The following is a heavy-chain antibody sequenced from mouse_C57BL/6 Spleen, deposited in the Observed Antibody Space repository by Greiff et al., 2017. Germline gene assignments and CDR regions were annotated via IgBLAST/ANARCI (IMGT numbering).Heavy chain of an antibody. D-gene: IGHD2-3*01. CDR3: ARWRGTMGWLPLDY. CDR2: INPSNGGT. J-gene: IGHJ2*01. CDR1: GYTFTSYW. Sequence: QVQLQQPGTELVKPGASVKLSCKASGYTFTSYWMHWVKQRPGQGLEWIGNINPSNGGTNYNEKFKSKATLTVDKSSSTAYMQLSSLTSEDSAVXYCARWRGTMGWLPLDYWGQGTTLTVSS. V-gene: IGHV1-53*01.